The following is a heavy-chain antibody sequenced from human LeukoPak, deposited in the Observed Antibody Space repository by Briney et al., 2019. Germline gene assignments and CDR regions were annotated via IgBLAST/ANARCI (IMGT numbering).Heavy chain of an antibody. V-gene: IGHV5-51*01. Sequence: GESLKISCKGSGYSFTSYWIGWVRQMPGKGLEWMGIIYPGDSDTRYSPSFQGQVTISADKSISTAYLQWSSLNTSDTAMYYCARQTRDGSGSRGYSFDFWGQGTLVTVSS. D-gene: IGHD3-10*01. J-gene: IGHJ4*02. CDR1: GYSFTSYW. CDR3: ARQTRDGSGSRGYSFDF. CDR2: IYPGDSDT.